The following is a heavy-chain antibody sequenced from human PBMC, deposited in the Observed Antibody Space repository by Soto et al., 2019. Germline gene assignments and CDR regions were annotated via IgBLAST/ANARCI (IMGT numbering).Heavy chain of an antibody. CDR1: GYSFTGYY. CDR2: IYPNSGDT. CDR3: ASLQTSGWYGVH. J-gene: IGHJ4*02. D-gene: IGHD6-19*01. V-gene: IGHV1-2*02. Sequence: GAAVKVSCKDSGYSFTGYYIHWLRQAPGQGLEWMGWIYPNSGDTKSAQKFQGRLTLTRDTSITTAYMELSSLRSDDTAIYYCASLQTSGWYGVHWGQGTLVTVSS.